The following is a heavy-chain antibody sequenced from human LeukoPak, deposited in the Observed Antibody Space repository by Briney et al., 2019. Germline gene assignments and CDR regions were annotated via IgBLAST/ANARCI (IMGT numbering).Heavy chain of an antibody. J-gene: IGHJ4*02. CDR2: IKQDGSKK. CDR1: GFTLSNPW. D-gene: IGHD2-15*01. CDR3: ARDWAYGWDY. Sequence: HPGGSLRLSCVASGFTLSNPWMSWVRQAPGKGLEWVANIKQDGSKKNYVDSVKGRFTISRDNAKNSLYLQMNSLRAEDTAVYYCARDWAYGWDYWGQGTLVTVSS. V-gene: IGHV3-7*04.